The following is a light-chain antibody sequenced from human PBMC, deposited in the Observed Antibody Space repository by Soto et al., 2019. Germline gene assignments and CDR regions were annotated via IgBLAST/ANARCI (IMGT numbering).Light chain of an antibody. J-gene: IGLJ1*01. Sequence: QSVLTQSPSASGPPGQRVVISCSGSDSNIGSNVVNWYQQFPGTAPKLLIYTYNRRPSGGPYRFSGSKSGTSASLVISGLQSEDEADYYCATWDARRRGYVFGTGTKLTVL. V-gene: IGLV1-44*01. CDR2: TYN. CDR1: DSNIGSNV. CDR3: ATWDARRRGYV.